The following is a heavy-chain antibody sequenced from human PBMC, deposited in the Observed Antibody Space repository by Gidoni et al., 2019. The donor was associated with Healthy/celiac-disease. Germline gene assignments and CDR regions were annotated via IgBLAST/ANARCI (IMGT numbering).Heavy chain of an antibody. J-gene: IGHJ6*02. V-gene: IGHV3-30*02. Sequence: QVLLCESGGGVVQPGGSLRPSCAASGPTVSSYVLHWVRQAPGKGLEWVAFIRYDGSNKYYADYVKGRFTISRDNSKNTLYLQMNSLRAEDTAVYYATSLYGSGSYFPRPDYYGMDVWGQGTTVTVSS. D-gene: IGHD3-10*01. CDR3: TSLYGSGSYFPRPDYYGMDV. CDR1: GPTVSSYV. CDR2: IRYDGSNK.